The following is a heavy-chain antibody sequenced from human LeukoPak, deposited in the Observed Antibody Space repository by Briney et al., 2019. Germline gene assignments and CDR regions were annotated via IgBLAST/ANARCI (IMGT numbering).Heavy chain of an antibody. CDR1: GFTFSSYS. V-gene: IGHV3-21*01. D-gene: IGHD3-10*01. CDR3: ARVPLYYYGSGRGLSAFDI. J-gene: IGHJ3*02. CDR2: ISSSSYT. Sequence: PGGSLRLSCAASGFTFSSYSMNWVRQAPGKGLEWVSSISSSSYTYYADSVKGRFTISRDNAKNSLYLQMNSLRAEDTAVYYCARVPLYYYGSGRGLSAFDIWGQGTMVTVSS.